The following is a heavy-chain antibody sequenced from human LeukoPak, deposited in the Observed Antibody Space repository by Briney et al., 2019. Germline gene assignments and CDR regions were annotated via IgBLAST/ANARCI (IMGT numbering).Heavy chain of an antibody. CDR3: AHRPLSSSLNY. CDR2: IYWDDDK. CDR1: GFSLSTSEVG. J-gene: IGHJ4*02. D-gene: IGHD6-6*01. Sequence: KVSGPTLVNPTQTLTLTRTFSGFSLSTSEVGVAWIRQPPGKALEWLALIYWDDDKLYSPSLESRLTITKDTSKNQVVLTMTNMDPVDTATYYCAHRPLSSSLNYWGQGTLVTVSS. V-gene: IGHV2-5*02.